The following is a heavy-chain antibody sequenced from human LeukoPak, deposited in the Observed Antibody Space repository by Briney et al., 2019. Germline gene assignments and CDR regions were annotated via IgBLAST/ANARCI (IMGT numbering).Heavy chain of an antibody. V-gene: IGHV4-61*02. CDR2: IYTSGST. CDR3: ATAPHYDILTSYYV. Sequence: PSQTLSLTCTVSGGSISSGSYYWSWIRQPAGKGLEWIGRIYTSGSTNYNPSLKSRVTISVDTSKNQFSLKLSSVTAADTAVYYCATAPHYDILTSYYVWGQGTLVTVSS. D-gene: IGHD3-9*01. J-gene: IGHJ4*02. CDR1: GGSISSGSYY.